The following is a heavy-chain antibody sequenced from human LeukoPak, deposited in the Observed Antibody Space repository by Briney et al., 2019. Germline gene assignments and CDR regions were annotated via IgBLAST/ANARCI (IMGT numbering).Heavy chain of an antibody. V-gene: IGHV4-59*01. Sequence: SETLSLTCTVSGGSISSYYWNWIRQPPGKGLEWIGYIYYSGSTNYNPSLKSRVTISVDTSKNQFSLKLSSVTAADTAVYYCARVGARGPVFDYWGQGTLVTVSS. CDR1: GGSISSYY. CDR2: IYYSGST. CDR3: ARVGARGPVFDY. J-gene: IGHJ4*02. D-gene: IGHD1-26*01.